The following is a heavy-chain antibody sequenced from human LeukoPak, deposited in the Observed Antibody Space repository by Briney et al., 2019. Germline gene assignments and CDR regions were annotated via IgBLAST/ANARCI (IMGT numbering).Heavy chain of an antibody. CDR3: ARGSSDLWFGELLYHH. D-gene: IGHD3-10*01. Sequence: ASVKVSCKASGYTFTSYDINWVRQATGQGLEWMGWMNPNSGNTGYAQKFQGRVTMTRNTSISTAYMELSSLRSEDTAVYYCARGSSDLWFGELLYHHWGQGTLVTVSS. J-gene: IGHJ5*02. CDR2: MNPNSGNT. V-gene: IGHV1-8*01. CDR1: GYTFTSYD.